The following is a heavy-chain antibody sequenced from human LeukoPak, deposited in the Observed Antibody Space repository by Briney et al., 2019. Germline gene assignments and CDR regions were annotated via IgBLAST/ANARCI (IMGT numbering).Heavy chain of an antibody. CDR3: ARDPSPDMIALNWFDP. Sequence: ASVKVSCKASGYTFTGYYMHWVRQAPGQGLEWMGWTNPDSGGTNYAQKFQGRVTMTRDTSISTAYMELSRLRSDDTAVYYCARDPSPDMIALNWFDPWGQGTLVTVSS. V-gene: IGHV1-2*02. D-gene: IGHD3-16*01. CDR2: TNPDSGGT. CDR1: GYTFTGYY. J-gene: IGHJ5*02.